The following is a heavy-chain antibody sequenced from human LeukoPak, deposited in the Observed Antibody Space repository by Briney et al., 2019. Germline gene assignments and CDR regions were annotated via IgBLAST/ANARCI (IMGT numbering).Heavy chain of an antibody. CDR1: GFTFTSSA. J-gene: IGHJ2*01. V-gene: IGHV1-58*02. CDR2: IVVGSGNT. Sequence: ASVKVSCKASGFTFTSSAMQWVRQARGQRLEWIGWIVVGSGNTNYAQKFQGRVTMTRDMSTSTVYMELSSLRSEDTAVYYCAKASVYWYFDLWGRGTLVTVSS. CDR3: AKASVYWYFDL.